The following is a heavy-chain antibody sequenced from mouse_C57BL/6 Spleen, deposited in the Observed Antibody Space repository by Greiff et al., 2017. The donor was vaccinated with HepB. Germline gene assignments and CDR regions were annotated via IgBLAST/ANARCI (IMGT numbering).Heavy chain of an antibody. CDR2: IYPGDGDT. CDR1: GYAFSSSW. V-gene: IGHV1-82*01. Sequence: VKLQESGPELVKPGASVKISCKASGYAFSSSWMNWVKQRPGKGLEWIGRIYPGDGDTNYNGKFKGKATLTADKSSSTAYMQLSSLTSEDSAVYFCTRSETAQATGNYFDYWGQGTTLTVSS. D-gene: IGHD3-2*02. CDR3: TRSETAQATGNYFDY. J-gene: IGHJ2*01.